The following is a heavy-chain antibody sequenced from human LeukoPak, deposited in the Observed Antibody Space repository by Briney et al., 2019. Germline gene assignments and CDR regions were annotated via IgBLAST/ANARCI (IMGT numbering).Heavy chain of an antibody. D-gene: IGHD2-15*01. CDR2: ISYDGSNK. J-gene: IGHJ4*02. Sequence: GGSLRLSCAASGFTFSSYAMHWVRQAPGKGLEWVAVISYDGSNKYYADSVKGRFTISRDNSKNTLYLQMNSLRAEDTAVYYCAGQLGYCSGGSCLDYWGQGALVTVSS. CDR1: GFTFSSYA. CDR3: AGQLGYCSGGSCLDY. V-gene: IGHV3-30*04.